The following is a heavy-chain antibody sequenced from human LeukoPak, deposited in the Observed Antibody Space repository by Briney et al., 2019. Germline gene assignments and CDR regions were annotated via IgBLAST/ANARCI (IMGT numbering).Heavy chain of an antibody. J-gene: IGHJ2*01. V-gene: IGHV3-23*01. CDR1: GFTFSSYA. CDR3: AKDRTVGASYWYFDL. CDR2: ISGSGGST. Sequence: GGSLRLSCAASGFTFSSYAMSWVRQAPGKGLEWASAISGSGGSTYYADSAKGRFTISRDSSKNTLFLHMNTLRAEDTAIYYCAKDRTVGASYWYFDLWGRGTLVTVSS. D-gene: IGHD1-26*01.